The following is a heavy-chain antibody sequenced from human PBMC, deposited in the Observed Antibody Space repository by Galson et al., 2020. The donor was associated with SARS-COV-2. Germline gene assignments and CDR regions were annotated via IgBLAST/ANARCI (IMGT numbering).Heavy chain of an antibody. CDR1: GGTFSRYA. Sequence: SVKVSCKASGGTFSRYAISWVRQAPGQGLEWMGGIIPILGIANYAQQFQGRVTITADKSTSTAYMELSSLRSEDTAVYYCARPPRDYYDSSGYYNYYYYYMDVWGKGTTVTVSS. J-gene: IGHJ6*03. V-gene: IGHV1-69*10. CDR3: ARPPRDYYDSSGYYNYYYYYMDV. D-gene: IGHD3-22*01. CDR2: IIPILGIA.